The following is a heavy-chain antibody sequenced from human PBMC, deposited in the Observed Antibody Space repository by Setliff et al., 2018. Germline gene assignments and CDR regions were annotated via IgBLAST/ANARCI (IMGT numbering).Heavy chain of an antibody. CDR3: ARHPHYDSSGYRDY. V-gene: IGHV4-61*02. CDR2: IYTSGST. J-gene: IGHJ4*02. D-gene: IGHD3-22*01. Sequence: ASETLSLTCTVSGGSISSGSYYWSWIRQPAGKGLEWIGRIYTSGSTNYNPSLKSRVTISVDTSKNQFSLKLSSVTAADTAVYYCARHPHYDSSGYRDYWGQGTLVTVSS. CDR1: GGSISSGSYY.